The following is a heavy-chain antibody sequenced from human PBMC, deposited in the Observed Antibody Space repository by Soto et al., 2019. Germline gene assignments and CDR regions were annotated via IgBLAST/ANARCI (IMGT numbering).Heavy chain of an antibody. Sequence: PSETLSLTCTVSGGSISSYYWCWIRQPPGKGLEWIGYIYYSGSTNYNPSLKSRVTISVDTSKNQFSLKLSSVTAADTAVYYCARGYDFWSGYHGAFDIWGQGTMVTVSS. CDR1: GGSISSYY. CDR3: ARGYDFWSGYHGAFDI. CDR2: IYYSGST. D-gene: IGHD3-3*01. J-gene: IGHJ3*02. V-gene: IGHV4-59*01.